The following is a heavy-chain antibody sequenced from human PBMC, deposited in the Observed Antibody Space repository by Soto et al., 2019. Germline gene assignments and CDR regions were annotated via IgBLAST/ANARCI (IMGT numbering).Heavy chain of an antibody. V-gene: IGHV4-31*03. D-gene: IGHD6-19*01. Sequence: QVQLQESGPGLVKPSQTLSLTCTVSGGSISSGGYYWSWIRQHPGKGLEWIGYIYYSGSTSYNPSLKTRVTMSVDTSKNPFSLKLSSVTAADTAVYYCARVYSSGWGEIDPWGQGTLVTVSS. CDR3: ARVYSSGWGEIDP. J-gene: IGHJ5*02. CDR1: GGSISSGGYY. CDR2: IYYSGST.